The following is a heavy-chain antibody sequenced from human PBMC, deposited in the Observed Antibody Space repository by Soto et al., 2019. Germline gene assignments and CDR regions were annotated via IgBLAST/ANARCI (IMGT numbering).Heavy chain of an antibody. CDR2: IIPKFGTT. CDR1: GGSFSTYG. D-gene: IGHD4-17*01. Sequence: QVQLVQSGAEVKKPGSSVKVSCKASGGSFSTYGINWVRLGPGQGLEWMGGIIPKFGTTNYAQKFRGRVTITADESTNTAYMELNYLRSEDTAVYFCARELDPYYGGNSLSLDYWGQGTLVTVSS. V-gene: IGHV1-69*13. CDR3: ARELDPYYGGNSLSLDY. J-gene: IGHJ4*02.